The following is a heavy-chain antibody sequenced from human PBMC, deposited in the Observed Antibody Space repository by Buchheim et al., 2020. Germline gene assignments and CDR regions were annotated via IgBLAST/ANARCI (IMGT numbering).Heavy chain of an antibody. D-gene: IGHD6-13*01. Sequence: EVQLVESGGDLVQPGGSLRLSCAASGFTFSIYWMHWVRQAPGKGLVWVSRIHSDGSSTDYAASVKGRFTISRDNAKNTLYLQMNSLRAEDTAVYYCTNLAEQPGRNYWGQETL. V-gene: IGHV3-74*01. J-gene: IGHJ4*02. CDR3: TNLAEQPGRNY. CDR1: GFTFSIYW. CDR2: IHSDGSST.